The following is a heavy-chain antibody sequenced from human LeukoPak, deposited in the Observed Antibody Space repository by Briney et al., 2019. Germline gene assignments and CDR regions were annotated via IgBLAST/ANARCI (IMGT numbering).Heavy chain of an antibody. V-gene: IGHV1-8*01. D-gene: IGHD2-8*01. CDR1: GYAFTRYD. Sequence: ASVKASCKPSGYAFTRYDIHWGRQAPGHGVEWVGCMNPKTCHTGAAEQFQDRVTMTRHTSISTAYMELSSLKSEDTATYYCARGRTDCNNGVCYSNYYYMDVWGKGTTVTVSS. CDR3: ARGRTDCNNGVCYSNYYYMDV. J-gene: IGHJ6*03. CDR2: MNPKTCHT.